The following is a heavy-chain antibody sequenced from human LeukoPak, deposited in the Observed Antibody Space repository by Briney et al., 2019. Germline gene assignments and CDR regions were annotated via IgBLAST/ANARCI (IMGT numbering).Heavy chain of an antibody. V-gene: IGHV4-4*07. Sequence: SETLSLTCTVSGGSISSYYWGWIRQPAGKGLEWIGRIYTSGSTNYSPSLKSRVTMSVDTSKNQFSLKLSSVTAADTAVYYCARDSTGDQRGWYYFDYWGQGTLVTVSS. D-gene: IGHD7-27*01. CDR1: GGSISSYY. CDR2: IYTSGST. J-gene: IGHJ4*02. CDR3: ARDSTGDQRGWYYFDY.